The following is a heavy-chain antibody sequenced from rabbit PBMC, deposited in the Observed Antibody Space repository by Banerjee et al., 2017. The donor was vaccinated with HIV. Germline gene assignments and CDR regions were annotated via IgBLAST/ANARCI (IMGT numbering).Heavy chain of an antibody. Sequence: QEQLEESGGDLVKPEGSLTLTCTASGFSFSGNYYMCWVRQAPGKGLEWIACIYAGGSGGTYYASWAKGRFTISKASSTTVTLQMTSLTAADTATYFCARGNYDDYAPFNLWGPGTLVTVS. CDR2: IYAGGSGGT. CDR1: GFSFSGNYY. CDR3: ARGNYDDYAPFNL. D-gene: IGHD2-1*01. V-gene: IGHV1S45*01. J-gene: IGHJ4*01.